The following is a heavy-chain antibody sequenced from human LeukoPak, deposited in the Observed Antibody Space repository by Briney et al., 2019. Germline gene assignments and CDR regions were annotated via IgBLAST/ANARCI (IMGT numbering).Heavy chain of an antibody. J-gene: IGHJ3*02. CDR3: ARITYDSSGYYYDDAFDI. CDR1: GYTFTSYD. V-gene: IGHV1-8*01. CDR2: MNPNSGNT. Sequence: ASVKVSCKASGYTFTSYDINWVRQATGQGLEWMGWMNPNSGNTGYAQKFQGRVTMTRNTSISTAYMELSSLRSEDTAVYYCARITYDSSGYYYDDAFDIWGQGTMVTVSS. D-gene: IGHD3-22*01.